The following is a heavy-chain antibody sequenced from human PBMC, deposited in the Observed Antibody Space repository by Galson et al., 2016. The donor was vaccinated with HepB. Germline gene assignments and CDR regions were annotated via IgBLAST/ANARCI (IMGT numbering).Heavy chain of an antibody. V-gene: IGHV1-2*02. CDR1: GYNFNDHY. D-gene: IGHD1-26*01. CDR2: IKVNSGGA. CDR3: AREAWEIRAWDY. Sequence: SVKVSCKASGYNFNDHYIHWVRQAPGQGLEWMGWIKVNSGGANYAQKFQGRVTMTRDTSISTAYMELSRLTSDDTAVYWCAREAWEIRAWDYWGQGTLVTVSS. J-gene: IGHJ4*02.